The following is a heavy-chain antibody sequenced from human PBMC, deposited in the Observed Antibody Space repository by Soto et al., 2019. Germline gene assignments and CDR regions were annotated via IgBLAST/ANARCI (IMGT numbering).Heavy chain of an antibody. CDR2: ISHTGST. CDR1: GGSITSGNSYS. Sequence: QLQLQESGSGLVKPSQTLSLTCAVSGGSITSGNSYSWSWIRQPPGKGLEWIGSISHTGSTSYNPSLKGRVTMSVDKSQNHFSLKLSSVTAAYMAVYYCARAVAPYLGTWFDPWGQGTLVIFSS. J-gene: IGHJ5*02. V-gene: IGHV4-30-2*01. CDR3: ARAVAPYLGTWFDP. D-gene: IGHD3-16*01.